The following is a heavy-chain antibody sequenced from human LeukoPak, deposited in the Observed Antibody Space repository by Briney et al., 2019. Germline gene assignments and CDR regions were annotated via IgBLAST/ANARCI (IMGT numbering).Heavy chain of an antibody. CDR2: ISAYDGDT. D-gene: IGHD3-10*01. V-gene: IGHV1-18*01. J-gene: IGHJ4*02. CDR3: ARSTYNDGLTDY. CDR1: GYSFSSYG. Sequence: ASVNVSFKASGYSFSSYGITWVRQAPGQGLEWMGWISAYDGDTRYAQAVQDRVTMTTDTSTSTAYMELRSLRSDDTATYYCARSTYNDGLTDYWGQGTLVTVSS.